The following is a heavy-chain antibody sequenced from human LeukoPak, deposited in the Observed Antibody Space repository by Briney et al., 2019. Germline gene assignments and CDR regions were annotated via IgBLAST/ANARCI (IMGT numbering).Heavy chain of an antibody. V-gene: IGHV1-46*01. CDR3: ARDAGDGFGEPNMDV. CDR1: GYTFTSYY. J-gene: IGHJ6*03. Sequence: SVKVSSKASGYTFTSYYMHWVRQAPGQGLESVGIINPRSSSTSYVQKIQGRDTMRRQTSTSTLYMELSSLRSEDTAVYDGARDAGDGFGEPNMDVWGKGTTVTISS. D-gene: IGHD3-10*01. CDR2: INPRSSST.